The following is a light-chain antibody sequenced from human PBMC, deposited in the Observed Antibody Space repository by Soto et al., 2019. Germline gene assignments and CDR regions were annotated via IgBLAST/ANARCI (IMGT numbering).Light chain of an antibody. V-gene: IGKV3-20*01. CDR1: QSVSSNY. CDR3: QQYGISPT. J-gene: IGKJ4*01. CDR2: GAS. Sequence: EIVLTQSPGTLSLSPGERATLSCRASQSVSSNYLAWYQQKPGQPPNLLIYGASNRATGIADRFSGSGSGTDFTLTISRLEPEDFAVYFCQQYGISPTFGGGTKVDIK.